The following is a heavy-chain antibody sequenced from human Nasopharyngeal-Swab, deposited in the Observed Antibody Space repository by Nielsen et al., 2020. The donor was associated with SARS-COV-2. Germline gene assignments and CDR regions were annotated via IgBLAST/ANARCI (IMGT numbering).Heavy chain of an antibody. CDR1: GFIVSSDY. CDR2: IYSGGST. CDR3: AKDRGCSGGSCYVHWYFDL. V-gene: IGHV3-53*01. J-gene: IGHJ2*01. D-gene: IGHD2-15*01. Sequence: GGSLRLSCAASGFIVSSDYMRWVRQAPGKGLEWVSGIYSGGSTYYADSVKGQFTISRDNSKNTLYLQMNSLRAEDTAVYYCAKDRGCSGGSCYVHWYFDLWGRGTLVTVSS.